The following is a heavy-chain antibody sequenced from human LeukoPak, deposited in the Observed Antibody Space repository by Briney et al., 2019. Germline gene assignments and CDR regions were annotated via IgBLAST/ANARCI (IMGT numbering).Heavy chain of an antibody. Sequence: PSETLSLTCTVSGGSISSYYWRWIRQPPGKGLEWIGYIYYSGSTNYNLSLKSRVTISVDTSKNQFSLKLSSVTAADTAVYYCARGMSEWLPLHDALDIWGQGTMVTVSS. CDR2: IYYSGST. V-gene: IGHV4-59*01. J-gene: IGHJ3*02. CDR3: ARGMSEWLPLHDALDI. D-gene: IGHD3-3*01. CDR1: GGSISSYY.